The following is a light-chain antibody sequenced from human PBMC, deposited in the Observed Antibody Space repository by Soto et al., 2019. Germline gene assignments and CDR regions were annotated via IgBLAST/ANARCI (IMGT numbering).Light chain of an antibody. CDR2: GAS. CDR3: QQYGSSPLT. V-gene: IGKV3-20*01. CDR1: QSVRSSY. Sequence: EIVLTQSPGTLSLSPGERATLSCRASQSVRSSYLAWYQQKPGQGPRLLIYGASSRVTGIPDRFSGSGSGTDFTLTISRLEPEDFAVYYCQQYGSSPLTFGGGTKVEIK. J-gene: IGKJ4*01.